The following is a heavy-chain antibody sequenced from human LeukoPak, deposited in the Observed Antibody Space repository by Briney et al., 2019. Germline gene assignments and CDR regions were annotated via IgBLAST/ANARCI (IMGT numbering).Heavy chain of an antibody. Sequence: SVKVSCKASGGTFSSYAISWVRQAPGQGLEWMGRIIPILGIANYAQKFQGRVTITADKSTSTAYMELSSLRSEDTAVYYCARTTLYYGSGSYHDAFDIWGQGTMVTVTS. J-gene: IGHJ3*02. CDR2: IIPILGIA. D-gene: IGHD3-10*01. CDR1: GGTFSSYA. CDR3: ARTTLYYGSGSYHDAFDI. V-gene: IGHV1-69*04.